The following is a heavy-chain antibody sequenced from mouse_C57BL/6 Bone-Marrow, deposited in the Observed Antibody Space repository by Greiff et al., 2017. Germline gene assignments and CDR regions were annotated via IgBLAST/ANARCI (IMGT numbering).Heavy chain of an antibody. CDR1: GYTFTDYY. CDR2: INPNNGGT. CDR3: ARLPDRGSRTD. D-gene: IGHD1-1*01. V-gene: IGHV1-26*01. Sequence: VQLQQSGPELVKPGASVKISCKASGYTFTDYYMNWVKQSHGKSLEWIGDINPNNGGTSYNQKFKGKATLTVDTSSSTAYMELRSLTSEDSAVYYCARLPDRGSRTDWGQGTLVTVSA. J-gene: IGHJ3*01.